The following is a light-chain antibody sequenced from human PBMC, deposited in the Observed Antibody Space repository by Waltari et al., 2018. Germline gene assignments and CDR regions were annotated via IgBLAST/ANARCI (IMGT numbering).Light chain of an antibody. Sequence: EIVLTQSPGTLSLSPGERATLACRASQCVSGFLAWYQQKPGQAPRLLIYHASNRSTGIPDRFSGSGSGTDFSLTISRLEPEDFAVYYCQNHEKLPATFGQGTKVEI. CDR1: QCVSGF. CDR3: QNHEKLPAT. CDR2: HAS. V-gene: IGKV3-20*01. J-gene: IGKJ1*01.